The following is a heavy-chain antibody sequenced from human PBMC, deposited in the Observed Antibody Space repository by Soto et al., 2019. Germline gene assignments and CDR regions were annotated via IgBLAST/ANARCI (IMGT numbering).Heavy chain of an antibody. J-gene: IGHJ6*02. CDR2: IIPIFGTA. Sequence: QVQLVQSGAEVKKPGSSVKVSCKASGGTFSSYAISWVQQAPGQGLEWMGGIIPIFGTANYAQKFQGRVTITADESTSTAYMELSSLRSEDTAVYYCARAEGYCSSTSCYHLYYYYYYGMDVWGQGTTVTVSS. V-gene: IGHV1-69*01. D-gene: IGHD2-2*01. CDR1: GGTFSSYA. CDR3: ARAEGYCSSTSCYHLYYYYYYGMDV.